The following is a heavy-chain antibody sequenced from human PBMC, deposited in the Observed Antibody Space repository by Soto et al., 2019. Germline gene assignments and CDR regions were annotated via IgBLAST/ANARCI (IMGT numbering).Heavy chain of an antibody. CDR2: INTAGST. V-gene: IGHV3-NL1*01. J-gene: IGHJ4*02. Sequence: PGGSLRLSCAASGFTFSSYAMHWVRQAPGKGLEWVSLINTAGSTYYADSVKGRFTISRDNSKNTLYLQMSSLRAEDTAVYYCAKDLWYINSWYGSDYWGQGTLVTVSS. CDR1: GFTFSSYA. CDR3: AKDLWYINSWYGSDY. D-gene: IGHD6-13*01.